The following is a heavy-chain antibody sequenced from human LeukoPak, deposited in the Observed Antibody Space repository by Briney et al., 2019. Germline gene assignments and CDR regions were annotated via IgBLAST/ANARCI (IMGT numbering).Heavy chain of an antibody. V-gene: IGHV3-30-3*01. J-gene: IGHJ4*02. CDR1: GFTFSNYP. CDR2: ISYDGSNK. D-gene: IGHD6-19*01. Sequence: GGSLRLSCAASGFTFSNYPMHWVRQAPGKGLEWVSVISYDGSNKWYADSVKGRFTISRDNSKNTLYLQMNSLGAEDTAVYYCARDRVEIVVAGTVDCWGQGTLVTVSS. CDR3: ARDRVEIVVAGTVDC.